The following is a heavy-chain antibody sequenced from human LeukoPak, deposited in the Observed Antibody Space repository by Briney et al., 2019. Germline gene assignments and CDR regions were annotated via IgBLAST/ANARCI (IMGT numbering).Heavy chain of an antibody. Sequence: ASVKVSCKASGYTFTSYGISGVRQAPGQGLEWMGWISAYNGNTNYAQKLQGRVTMTTDTSTSTAYMELRSLRSDDTAVYYCARDRGQWLVRGGYFQHWGQGTLVTVSS. J-gene: IGHJ1*01. CDR1: GYTFTSYG. V-gene: IGHV1-18*01. CDR2: ISAYNGNT. D-gene: IGHD6-19*01. CDR3: ARDRGQWLVRGGYFQH.